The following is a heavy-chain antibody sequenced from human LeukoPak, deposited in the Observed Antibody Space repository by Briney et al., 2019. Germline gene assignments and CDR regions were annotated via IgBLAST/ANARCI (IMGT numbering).Heavy chain of an antibody. V-gene: IGHV3-23*01. CDR1: GFTFSYYG. J-gene: IGHJ3*02. D-gene: IGHD2-2*01. Sequence: GGSLRLSCAASGFTFSYYGMHWVRQAPGKGLGWVSAISGSGGTTYYADSVKGLFTISRDNSKNTLYLQMNSLRAEDTAVYYCAKIGRETGPAAMSDAFDIWGQGTLVTVSS. CDR2: ISGSGGTT. CDR3: AKIGRETGPAAMSDAFDI.